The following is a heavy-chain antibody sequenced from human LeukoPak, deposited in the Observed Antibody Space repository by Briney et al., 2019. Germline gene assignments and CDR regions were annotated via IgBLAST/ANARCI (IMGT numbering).Heavy chain of an antibody. CDR3: ATGGGGYGERYYYYGMDV. D-gene: IGHD3-16*01. Sequence: ASVKVCCKASGYTFTSYDINWVRQATGQGLEWMGWMNPNSGNTGYAQKFQGRVTMTRNTSISTAYMELSSLRSEDTAVYYCATGGGGYGERYYYYGMDVWGQGTTVTVSS. CDR1: GYTFTSYD. CDR2: MNPNSGNT. V-gene: IGHV1-8*01. J-gene: IGHJ6*02.